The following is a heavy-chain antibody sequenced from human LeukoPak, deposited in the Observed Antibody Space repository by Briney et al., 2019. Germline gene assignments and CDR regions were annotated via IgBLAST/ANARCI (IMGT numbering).Heavy chain of an antibody. Sequence: SETLSLTCTVSGGSISSGGYYWSWIRQHPGKGLEWIGYIYYSGSTYYIPSLKSRVTISVDTSKNQFSLKLSSVTAADTAVYYCARDHPVRDSVWGQGTLVTVSS. D-gene: IGHD3-3*01. CDR3: ARDHPVRDSV. CDR1: GGSISSGGYY. V-gene: IGHV4-31*03. CDR2: IYYSGST. J-gene: IGHJ4*02.